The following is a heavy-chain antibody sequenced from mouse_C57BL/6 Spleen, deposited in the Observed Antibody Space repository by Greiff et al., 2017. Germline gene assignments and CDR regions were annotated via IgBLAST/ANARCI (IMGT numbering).Heavy chain of an antibody. V-gene: IGHV1-64*01. CDR2: IHPNSGST. Sequence: QVQLQQPGAELVKPGASVKLSCKASGYTFTSYWMHWVKQRPGQGLEWIGMIHPNSGSTNYNEKFKSKATLTVDKSSSTAYMQLSSLTSEDSAVYYCARDRGYDYDAFAYWGQGTLVTVSA. CDR1: GYTFTSYW. D-gene: IGHD2-4*01. CDR3: ARDRGYDYDAFAY. J-gene: IGHJ3*01.